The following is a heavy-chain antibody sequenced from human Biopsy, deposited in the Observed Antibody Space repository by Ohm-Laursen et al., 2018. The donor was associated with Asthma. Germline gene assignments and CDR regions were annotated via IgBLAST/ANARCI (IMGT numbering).Heavy chain of an antibody. CDR2: ASSDGHNK. V-gene: IGHV3-30*03. D-gene: IGHD3-22*01. CDR1: GFVFSQCG. Sequence: SLRLSCAAPGFVFSQCGMHWVRQGPGKGLEWVALASSDGHNKYYEDPVKGRFTISRDNSRNRLYLQINRLTVEDSAVYFCARQSGQDYGDSSGFDIWGQGTKVAVSS. J-gene: IGHJ3*02. CDR3: ARQSGQDYGDSSGFDI.